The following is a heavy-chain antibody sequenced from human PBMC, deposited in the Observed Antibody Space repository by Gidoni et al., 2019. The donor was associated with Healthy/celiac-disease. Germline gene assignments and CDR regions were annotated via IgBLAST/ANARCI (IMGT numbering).Heavy chain of an antibody. D-gene: IGHD2-2*01. CDR2: IDPSDSYT. J-gene: IGHJ3*02. V-gene: IGHV5-10-1*01. Sequence: KGLEWMGRIDPSDSYTNYSPSFQGHVTISADKSISTAYLQWSSLKASDTAIYYCARLQYCSSTNCYAQVAFDIWGQGTMVTVSS. CDR3: ARLQYCSSTNCYAQVAFDI.